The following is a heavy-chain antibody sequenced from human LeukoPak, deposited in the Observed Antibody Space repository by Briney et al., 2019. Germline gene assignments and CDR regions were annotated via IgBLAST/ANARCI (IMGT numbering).Heavy chain of an antibody. CDR1: GFTFSSYW. J-gene: IGHJ4*02. CDR2: IKQDGSEK. V-gene: IGHV3-7*01. Sequence: GGSLRLSCAASGFTFSSYWMSWVRQAPGKGLEWVANIKQDGSEKYYVDSVKGRFTISRDNAKNSLYLQMNSLRAEDAAVYYCARARLDYGGNSYYFDYWGQGTLVTVSS. D-gene: IGHD4-23*01. CDR3: ARARLDYGGNSYYFDY.